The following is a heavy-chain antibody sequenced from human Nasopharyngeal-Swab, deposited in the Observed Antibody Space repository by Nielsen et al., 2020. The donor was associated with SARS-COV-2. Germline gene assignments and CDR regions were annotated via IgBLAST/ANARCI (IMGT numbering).Heavy chain of an antibody. D-gene: IGHD6-25*01. J-gene: IGHJ6*03. CDR1: GFTFSSYS. CDR2: ISSSSSYI. V-gene: IGHV3-21*01. Sequence: ETLSLTCAASGFTFSSYSMNWVRQAPGKGLEWVSSISSSSSYIYYADSVKGRFTISRDNAKNSLYLQMNSLRAEDTAVYYCARVAAGHYYYYYMDVWGKGTTVTVSS. CDR3: ARVAAGHYYYYYMDV.